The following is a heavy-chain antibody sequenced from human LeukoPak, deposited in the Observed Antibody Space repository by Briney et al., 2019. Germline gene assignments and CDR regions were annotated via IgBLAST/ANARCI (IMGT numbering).Heavy chain of an antibody. J-gene: IGHJ6*02. CDR3: ARRQSIAAGRGSLYYYYGMDV. CDR2: IYSGGST. Sequence: PGGSLRLSCAASGFTVSSNYMSWVRQAPGKGLEWVSVIYSGGSTYYADSVKGRFTISRDNAKNSLYLQMNSLRAEDTAVCYCARRQSIAAGRGSLYYYYGMDVWGQGTTVTVSS. D-gene: IGHD6-13*01. V-gene: IGHV3-66*04. CDR1: GFTVSSNY.